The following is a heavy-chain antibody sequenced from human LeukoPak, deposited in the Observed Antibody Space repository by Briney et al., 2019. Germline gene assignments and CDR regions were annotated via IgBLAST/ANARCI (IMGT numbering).Heavy chain of an antibody. CDR1: GFTFSTYA. V-gene: IGHV3-30*04. J-gene: IGHJ4*02. Sequence: PGGSLRLSCAASGFTFSTYAMNWVRQAPGKGLEWVAVISDDGRHNYYADSVKGRFTISRDNSKSTLYLQMNSLRAEDTAVYYCTKDPGYDFWTRGDYWGQGTLVTVSS. CDR2: ISDDGRHN. D-gene: IGHD3-3*01. CDR3: TKDPGYDFWTRGDY.